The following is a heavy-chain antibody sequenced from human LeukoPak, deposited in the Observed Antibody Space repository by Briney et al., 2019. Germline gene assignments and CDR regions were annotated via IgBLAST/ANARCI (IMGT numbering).Heavy chain of an antibody. CDR2: SSSTGNII. J-gene: IGHJ4*02. CDR1: GFTFSSRG. V-gene: IGHV3-48*04. Sequence: GGSLRLSCAVSGFTFSSRGMQWVRQAPGKGLEWVSYSSSTGNIIFYADSVKGRFTISRDNAKNSLYLQMNSLRAEDTAVYYCARDPLIGSTYTTAWGYWGQGTLVTVSS. D-gene: IGHD2-2*01. CDR3: ARDPLIGSTYTTAWGY.